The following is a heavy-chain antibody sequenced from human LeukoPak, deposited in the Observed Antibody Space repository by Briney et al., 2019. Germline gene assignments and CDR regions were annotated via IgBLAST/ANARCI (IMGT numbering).Heavy chain of an antibody. CDR2: ISGSGGST. CDR3: AILPLLWFGELPAY. D-gene: IGHD3-10*01. V-gene: IGHV3-23*01. J-gene: IGHJ4*02. CDR1: EFTVSTNY. Sequence: GGSLRLFCTASEFTVSTNYMTWVRQAPGKGLEWVSAISGSGGSTYYADSVKGRFTISRDNSKNTLYLQMNSLRAEDTAVYYCAILPLLWFGELPAYWGQGTLVTVSS.